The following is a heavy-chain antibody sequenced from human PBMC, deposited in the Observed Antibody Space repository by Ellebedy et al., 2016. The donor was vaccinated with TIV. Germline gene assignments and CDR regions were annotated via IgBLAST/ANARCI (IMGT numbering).Heavy chain of an antibody. Sequence: ASVKVSCKASGYTFTSYGINWVRQAPGQGLEWVGWISAYTGNTNYAQKLQGRVTMTTDTSTSTAYMELRSLRSDDTAVYYCARDYVAGYNWFDPWGQGTLVTVSS. CDR3: ARDYVAGYNWFDP. V-gene: IGHV1-18*01. D-gene: IGHD3-10*02. CDR1: GYTFTSYG. CDR2: ISAYTGNT. J-gene: IGHJ5*02.